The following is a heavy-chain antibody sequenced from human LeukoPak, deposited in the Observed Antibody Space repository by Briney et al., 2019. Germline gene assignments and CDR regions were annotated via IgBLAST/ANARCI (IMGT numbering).Heavy chain of an antibody. J-gene: IGHJ6*02. Sequence: SETLSLTCTVSGGSISSYYWSWIRQPPGKGLGWIGYIYYSGSTNYNPSLKSRVTLSVDTSKNQFSLELSSVTAADTAVYYCARDNPTLAAAGYPSYYGMDVWGQGTTVTVSS. CDR1: GGSISSYY. CDR2: IYYSGST. CDR3: ARDNPTLAAAGYPSYYGMDV. V-gene: IGHV4-59*01. D-gene: IGHD6-13*01.